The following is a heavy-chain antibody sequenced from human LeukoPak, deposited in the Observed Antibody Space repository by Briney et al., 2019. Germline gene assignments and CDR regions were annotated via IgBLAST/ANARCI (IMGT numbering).Heavy chain of an antibody. D-gene: IGHD3-22*01. V-gene: IGHV3-7*01. J-gene: IGHJ4*02. CDR2: IKQDGSEK. CDR1: GFTFSSYW. CDR3: AREPRDYYDSSGYYYLDY. Sequence: PGGSLRLSCAASGFTFSSYWMSWVRQAPGKGLEWVANIKQDGSEKYYVDSVKGRFTISRDNAKNSLYLQMNSLRAEDTAVYYCAREPRDYYDSSGYYYLDYWGQGTLVTVSS.